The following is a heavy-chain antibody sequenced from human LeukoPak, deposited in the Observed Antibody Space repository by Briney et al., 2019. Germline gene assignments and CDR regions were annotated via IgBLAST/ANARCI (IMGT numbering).Heavy chain of an antibody. Sequence: GRSLRLSCAASGFTFSSYGMHWVRQAPGKGLEWVAVIWYDGSNKYYADSVKGRFTISRDNSKNTLYLQMNSLRAEDTAVYYCTRVRGDDKYSSGWYLDYWGQGTLVTVSS. D-gene: IGHD6-19*01. J-gene: IGHJ4*02. V-gene: IGHV3-33*01. CDR3: TRVRGDDKYSSGWYLDY. CDR2: IWYDGSNK. CDR1: GFTFSSYG.